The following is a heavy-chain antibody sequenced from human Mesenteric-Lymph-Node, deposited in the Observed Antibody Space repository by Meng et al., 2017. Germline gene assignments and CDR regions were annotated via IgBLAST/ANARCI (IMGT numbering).Heavy chain of an antibody. D-gene: IGHD4-11*01. CDR3: ASLTDSNYVSSPGGY. V-gene: IGHV4-38-2*01. J-gene: IGHJ4*02. CDR1: GYSTSSGYY. CDR2: IFHTGGT. Sequence: SETLSLTCGVSGYSTSSGYYWGWIRQPPGKGLEWIWSIFHTGGTYYNPSLKSRVTLSVDTSKNQFSLRLKSVTAADTAVYYCASLTDSNYVSSPGGYWGQGTLVTVSS.